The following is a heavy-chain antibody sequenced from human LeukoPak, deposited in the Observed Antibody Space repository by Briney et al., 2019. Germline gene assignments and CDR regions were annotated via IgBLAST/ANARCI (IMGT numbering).Heavy chain of an antibody. D-gene: IGHD5-24*01. CDR3: ARGRRWLQLGFWYFGL. J-gene: IGHJ2*01. Sequence: ASVKVSCKASGYTFTGYYMHWVRQAPGQGLEWMGWINPNSGGTNYAQKFQGWVTMTRDTSISTAYMELSRLRSDDTAVYYCARGRRWLQLGFWYFGLWGRGTLVTVSS. V-gene: IGHV1-2*04. CDR2: INPNSGGT. CDR1: GYTFTGYY.